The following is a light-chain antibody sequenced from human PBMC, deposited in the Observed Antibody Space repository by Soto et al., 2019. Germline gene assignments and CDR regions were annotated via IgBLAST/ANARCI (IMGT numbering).Light chain of an antibody. V-gene: IGLV7-43*01. CDR3: LLYYGGQLGV. J-gene: IGLJ2*01. CDR2: STN. Sequence: QAVVTQEPSLSVSPGGTVTLTCAVYTGAVTSRNYPNGFQQKPGQAPRALIYSTNHKYSWTPARFSGSLLGGKAALTLSGVQPDDEADFYCLLYYGGQLGVFGGGTKLTVL. CDR1: TGAVTSRNY.